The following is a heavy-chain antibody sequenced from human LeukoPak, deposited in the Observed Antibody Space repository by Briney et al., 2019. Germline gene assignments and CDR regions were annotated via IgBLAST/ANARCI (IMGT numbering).Heavy chain of an antibody. D-gene: IGHD2-2*01. V-gene: IGHV5-51*01. CDR1: GYSFTSYW. J-gene: IGHJ5*02. CDR2: IYPGDSDT. Sequence: GESLKISCKGSGYSFTSYWIGWVRQMPGKGLEWMGIIYPGDSDTRYSPSFQGQVTLSADKSTSTAYLKWSSLKASDTAMYYCARRYCSSTSCFDPWGQGTLVTVSS. CDR3: ARRYCSSTSCFDP.